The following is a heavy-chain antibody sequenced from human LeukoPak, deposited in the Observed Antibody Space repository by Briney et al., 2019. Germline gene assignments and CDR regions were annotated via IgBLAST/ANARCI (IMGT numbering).Heavy chain of an antibody. D-gene: IGHD6-6*01. J-gene: IGHJ3*02. Sequence: GASVKVSCKASGHTFTGYYMHWVRQAPGQGLEWMGWINPSSGGTNYAQKFQGRVTMTRDTSISTAYMELSRLRSDDTAVYYCARDKEGRRLYSSSPEDAFDIWGQGTMVTVSS. CDR1: GHTFTGYY. CDR2: INPSSGGT. CDR3: ARDKEGRRLYSSSPEDAFDI. V-gene: IGHV1-2*02.